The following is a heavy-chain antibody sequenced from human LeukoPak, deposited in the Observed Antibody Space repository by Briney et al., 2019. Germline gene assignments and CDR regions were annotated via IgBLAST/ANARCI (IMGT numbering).Heavy chain of an antibody. V-gene: IGHV3-7*04. Sequence: QPGGSPGISCAAPGFTFCSYWVSWGRPAPGERAEWVANIKQDGSEKYYVDSVKGRFTISRDNAKNSLYLQMNSLRAEDTAVYYCARFTKRGAFDIWGQGTMVTVSS. CDR1: GFTFCSYW. CDR3: ARFTKRGAFDI. CDR2: IKQDGSEK. D-gene: IGHD1-1*01. J-gene: IGHJ3*02.